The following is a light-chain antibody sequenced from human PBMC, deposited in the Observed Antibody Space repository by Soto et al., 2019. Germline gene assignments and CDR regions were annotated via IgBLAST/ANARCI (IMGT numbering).Light chain of an antibody. CDR2: GAS. Sequence: EIVFTQSPGTLSLSPGERATLSCRASQSVSSSYLAWYQQKPGQAPRLLIYGASSRATGIPDRFSGSGSGTDFTLTISRLEPEDFAVYYCQQKVTFGQGTRLEIK. J-gene: IGKJ5*01. CDR1: QSVSSSY. V-gene: IGKV3-20*01. CDR3: QQKVT.